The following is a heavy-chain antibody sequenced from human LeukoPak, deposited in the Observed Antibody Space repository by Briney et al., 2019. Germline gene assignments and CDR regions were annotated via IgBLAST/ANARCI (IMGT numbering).Heavy chain of an antibody. V-gene: IGHV3-23*01. J-gene: IGHJ4*02. CDR2: ISGSGGST. D-gene: IGHD3-9*01. Sequence: GGSLRLSCAASGFTFSSYAMSWVRQAPGKGLEWVSAISGSGGSTYYADSVKGRFTISRDNSKNTLYLQMNSLRAEDTAVYYCARSGRYFDWLLYRDNYYFDYWGQGTLVTVSS. CDR1: GFTFSSYA. CDR3: ARSGRYFDWLLYRDNYYFDY.